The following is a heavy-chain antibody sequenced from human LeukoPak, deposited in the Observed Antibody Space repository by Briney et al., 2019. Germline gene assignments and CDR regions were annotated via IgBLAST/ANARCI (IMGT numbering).Heavy chain of an antibody. CDR2: ISSSGSYI. Sequence: GGSLRLSCAASGFTFSTYTMNWVRQPPGKGLEWVSDISSSGSYIDYADSVKGRFTISRDNAKNSLFLQMNSLRVEDTAVYYCARSLMADGAFDIWGQGTMVTVSS. D-gene: IGHD2-8*01. V-gene: IGHV3-21*01. CDR3: ARSLMADGAFDI. J-gene: IGHJ3*02. CDR1: GFTFSTYT.